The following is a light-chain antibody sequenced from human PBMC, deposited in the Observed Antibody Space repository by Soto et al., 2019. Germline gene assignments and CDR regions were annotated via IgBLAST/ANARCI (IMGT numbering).Light chain of an antibody. J-gene: IGKJ5*01. V-gene: IGKV3-20*01. CDR3: QQYTGPPTT. CDR2: GAS. Sequence: EIILTQAPYTLSSSPVAIATLSCRASQTVSSNYLAWCQQRPGQAPRLLIYGASTRAAGIPDRFSGSGSGTDFTLTITRLEPEDSAVYFCQQYTGPPTTFGQGTRLEIK. CDR1: QTVSSNY.